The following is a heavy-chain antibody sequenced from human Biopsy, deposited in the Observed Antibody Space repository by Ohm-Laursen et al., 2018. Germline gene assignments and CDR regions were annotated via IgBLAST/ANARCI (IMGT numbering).Heavy chain of an antibody. V-gene: IGHV4-59*08. CDR1: GGSISSYY. CDR3: ARRGSGGRSFDY. J-gene: IGHJ4*02. CDR2: IYYTGST. D-gene: IGHD2-15*01. Sequence: SDTLSLTCPVSGGSISSYYWSWIRQPPGKGLEWIGYIYYTGSTNYNPSLKSRVTISADTSKNQFSLKLGSVTVADTAVFYCARRGSGGRSFDYWGQGSLVTVSS.